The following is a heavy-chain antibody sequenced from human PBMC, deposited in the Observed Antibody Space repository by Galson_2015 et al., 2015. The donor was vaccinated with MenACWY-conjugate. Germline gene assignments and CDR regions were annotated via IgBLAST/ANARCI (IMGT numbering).Heavy chain of an antibody. Sequence: SLRLSCAASGFTFTTYAMFWFRQAPGQGLEWVSAVANGGLSTAYADSVRGRFTISRDNSKNILYLQMDSLRADDTAVYFCAKGERRHYDSSGFREHWGQGSLVTVSS. CDR3: AKGERRHYDSSGFREH. CDR1: GFTFTTYA. D-gene: IGHD3-22*01. V-gene: IGHV3-23*01. J-gene: IGHJ4*02. CDR2: VANGGLST.